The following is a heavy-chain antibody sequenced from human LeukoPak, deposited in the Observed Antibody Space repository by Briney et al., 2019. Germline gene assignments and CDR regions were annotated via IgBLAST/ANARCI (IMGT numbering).Heavy chain of an antibody. D-gene: IGHD5-18*01. Sequence: SETLSLTCTVSGGSISSGGYYWSWIRQHPGKGLEWIGYIYYSGSTYYNPSLKSRVTISVDTAKHQFSLKLSSVTAADTAVYYCARVLQLWLHDYWGQGTLVTVSS. CDR1: GGSISSGGYY. V-gene: IGHV4-31*03. CDR3: ARVLQLWLHDY. J-gene: IGHJ4*02. CDR2: IYYSGST.